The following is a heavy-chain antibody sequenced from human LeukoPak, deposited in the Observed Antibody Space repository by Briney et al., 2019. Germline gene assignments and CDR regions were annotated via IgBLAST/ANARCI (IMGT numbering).Heavy chain of an antibody. CDR1: GFTSNNYA. J-gene: IGHJ4*02. CDR2: ISGGGETT. V-gene: IGHV3-23*01. D-gene: IGHD4-17*01. Sequence: GSLRLSCAASGFTSNNYAMNWVRQAPGKGLEWVSSISGGGETTYYADSAKGRFTTSRDNSQNTLYLQMNSLRAEDTAVYYCARDHADYVGYFFFDYWGQGTLVTVSS. CDR3: ARDHADYVGYFFFDY.